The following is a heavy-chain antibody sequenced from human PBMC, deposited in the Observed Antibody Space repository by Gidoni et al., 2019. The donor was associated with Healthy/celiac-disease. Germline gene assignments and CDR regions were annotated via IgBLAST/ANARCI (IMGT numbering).Heavy chain of an antibody. Sequence: QVQLVESGGGVVQPGRSLRHSCAASGFTFRSYGMHWVRQAPGKGLEWVAVISYDGSNKYYADSVKGRFTISRDNNKNTLYLQMNSLRAKDTAVYYCAKTNYPVVAATHSPVDYWGQGTLVTVSS. V-gene: IGHV3-30*18. J-gene: IGHJ4*02. CDR3: AKTNYPVVAATHSPVDY. CDR1: GFTFRSYG. D-gene: IGHD2-15*01. CDR2: ISYDGSNK.